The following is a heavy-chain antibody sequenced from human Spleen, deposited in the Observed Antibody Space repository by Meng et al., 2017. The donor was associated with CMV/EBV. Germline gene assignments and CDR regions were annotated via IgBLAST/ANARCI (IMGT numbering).Heavy chain of an antibody. CDR3: ARKNGRLFCSGSHCGGMDV. D-gene: IGHD3-3*01. Sequence: SETLSLTCTVSGGSISSSSYYWGWIRQPPGKGLEWIGSIYYSGTTNYNPSLKSRVTISLDTSKNQFSLKVSSVTPADTAVYYCARKNGRLFCSGSHCGGMDVWGQGTTVTVSS. J-gene: IGHJ6*02. CDR2: IYYSGTT. V-gene: IGHV4-39*07. CDR1: GGSISSSSYY.